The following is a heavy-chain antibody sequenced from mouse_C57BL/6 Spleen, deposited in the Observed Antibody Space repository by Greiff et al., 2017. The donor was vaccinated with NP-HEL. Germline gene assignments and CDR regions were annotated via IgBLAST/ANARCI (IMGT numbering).Heavy chain of an antibody. Sequence: DVMLVESGGGLVKPGGSLKLSCAASGFTFSSYAMSWVRQTPEKRLEWVATISDGGSYTYYPANVKGRFTISRDNAKSKLYLQMSHLKSEDTAMYYCARDSGSSYDYAMDYRGQGTSVTVSS. CDR3: ARDSGSSYDYAMDY. D-gene: IGHD1-1*01. V-gene: IGHV5-4*01. CDR2: ISDGGSYT. CDR1: GFTFSSYA. J-gene: IGHJ4*01.